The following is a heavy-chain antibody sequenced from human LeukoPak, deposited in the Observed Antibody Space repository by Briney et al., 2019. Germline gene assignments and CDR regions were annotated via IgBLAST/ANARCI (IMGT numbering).Heavy chain of an antibody. J-gene: IGHJ4*02. D-gene: IGHD3-3*01. CDR2: ISGSGGSA. V-gene: IGHV3-23*01. Sequence: GGSLRLSCAASGFTFSSYWMSWVRQAPGKGLEWVSIISGSGGSAYYADSVKGRFTISRDNTKNTLYLQMSSLRAEDTAVYHCAKSLPYDFWSGAHWGQGTLVTVSS. CDR3: AKSLPYDFWSGAH. CDR1: GFTFSSYW.